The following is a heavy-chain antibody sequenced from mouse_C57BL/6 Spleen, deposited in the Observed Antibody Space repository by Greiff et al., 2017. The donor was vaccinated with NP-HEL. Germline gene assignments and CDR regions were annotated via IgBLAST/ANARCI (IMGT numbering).Heavy chain of an antibody. J-gene: IGHJ2*01. CDR1: GFTFTDYY. CDR2: IRNKANGYTT. CDR3: ARYEYGSGYFDY. V-gene: IGHV7-3*01. D-gene: IGHD1-1*01. Sequence: EVKLMESGGGLVQPGGSLSLSCAASGFTFTDYYMSWVRQPPGKALEWLGFIRNKANGYTTEYSASVKGRFTISRDNSQSILYLQMNALRAEDSATYYCARYEYGSGYFDYWGQGTTLTVSS.